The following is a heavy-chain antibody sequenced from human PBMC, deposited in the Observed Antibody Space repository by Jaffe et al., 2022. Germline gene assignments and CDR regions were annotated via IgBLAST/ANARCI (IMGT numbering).Heavy chain of an antibody. J-gene: IGHJ4*02. Sequence: EVQLVESGGGLVQPGGSLRLSCAASGFTFSDHYMDWVRQAPGKGLEWVGRIRKKVNSYTTEYAASVKGRFTISRDDSQKSLYLQMNSLKIEDTAFYYCVRASAVYSFDSWGQGTLVTVSS. CDR2: IRKKVNSYTT. CDR1: GFTFSDHY. D-gene: IGHD1-26*01. V-gene: IGHV3-72*01. CDR3: VRASAVYSFDS.